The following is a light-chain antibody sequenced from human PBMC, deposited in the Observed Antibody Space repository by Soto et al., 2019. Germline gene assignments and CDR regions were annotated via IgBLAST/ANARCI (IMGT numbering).Light chain of an antibody. J-gene: IGKJ4*01. Sequence: EIVLTQSPATLSLSPGERATLSCRASQSVSRYLAWYQQKPGQAPRLLIYDAFNRATGIPARFSGSGSGTDFTLTISSLEPEDSAVYYCQQRSNWPLTFGGGTKVEIK. CDR2: DAF. V-gene: IGKV3-11*01. CDR1: QSVSRY. CDR3: QQRSNWPLT.